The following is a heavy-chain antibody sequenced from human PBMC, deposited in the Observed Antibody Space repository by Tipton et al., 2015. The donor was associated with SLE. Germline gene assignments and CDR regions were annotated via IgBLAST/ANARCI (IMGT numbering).Heavy chain of an antibody. CDR1: GGSISSYY. J-gene: IGHJ3*02. V-gene: IGHV4-4*09. CDR2: IYTSGST. Sequence: TLSLTCTVSGGSISSYYWSWIRQSPGKGLEWIGYIYTSGSTNYNPSLKSRVTMSVDTSKNQFSLKLSSVTAADTAVYYCASEQLWDAFDIWGQGTMVTVSS. D-gene: IGHD6-13*01. CDR3: ASEQLWDAFDI.